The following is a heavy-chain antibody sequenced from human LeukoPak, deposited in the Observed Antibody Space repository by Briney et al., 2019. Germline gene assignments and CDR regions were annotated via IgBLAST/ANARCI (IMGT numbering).Heavy chain of an antibody. CDR2: IKQDGSEK. CDR1: GLTFSSYW. CDR3: ARVGCTSTSCLAN. Sequence: GGSLRLSCAISGLTFSSYWMTWVRQAPGKGLELVANIKQDGSEKYYVDSVKGRFTISRDNAKNSLYLQMSSVRAEDTAVYYCARVGCTSTSCLANWGQGTLVTVSS. J-gene: IGHJ4*02. V-gene: IGHV3-7*01. D-gene: IGHD2-2*01.